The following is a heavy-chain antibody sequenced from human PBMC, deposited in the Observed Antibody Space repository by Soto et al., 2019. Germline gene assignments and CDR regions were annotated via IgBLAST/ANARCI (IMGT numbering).Heavy chain of an antibody. D-gene: IGHD5-12*01. V-gene: IGHV4-59*01. CDR2: IYYSGST. Sequence: SETLSLTCTVSGGSISSYYWSWIRQPPGKGLEWIGYIYYSGSTNYNPSLKSRVTISVDTSKNQFSLKLSSVTAADTAVYYCARCGYSGYDAFDIWGQGTMVTVSS. CDR3: ARCGYSGYDAFDI. CDR1: GGSISSYY. J-gene: IGHJ3*02.